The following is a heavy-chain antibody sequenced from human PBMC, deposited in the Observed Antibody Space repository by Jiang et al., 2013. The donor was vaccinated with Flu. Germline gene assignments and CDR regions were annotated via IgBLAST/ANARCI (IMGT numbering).Heavy chain of an antibody. J-gene: IGHJ4*02. D-gene: IGHD3-3*01. V-gene: IGHV3-30-3*01. CDR3: ARDSGVTRFDY. CDR1: GFTFSSYA. Sequence: QLLESGGGAVQPGRSLRLSCAASGFTFSSYAMHWVRQAPGKGLEWVAVISYDGSNKYYADSVKGRFTISRDNSKNTLYLQMNSLRAEDTAVYYCARDSGVTRFDYWGQGSLVIVSS. CDR2: ISYDGSNK.